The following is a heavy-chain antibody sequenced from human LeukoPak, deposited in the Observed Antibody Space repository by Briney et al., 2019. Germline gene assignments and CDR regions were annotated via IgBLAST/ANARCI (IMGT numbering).Heavy chain of an antibody. CDR3: ASTVEGTSCYEY. CDR1: GGSISSSSYY. V-gene: IGHV4-39*01. Sequence: PSETLSLTCTVSGGSISSSSYYWGWIRQPPGKGLEWIGSIYYSGSTYYNPSLKSRVTISVDTSKNQFSLKLSSVTAADTAVYYCASTVEGTSCYEYRGQGTLVTVSS. J-gene: IGHJ4*02. D-gene: IGHD2-2*01. CDR2: IYYSGST.